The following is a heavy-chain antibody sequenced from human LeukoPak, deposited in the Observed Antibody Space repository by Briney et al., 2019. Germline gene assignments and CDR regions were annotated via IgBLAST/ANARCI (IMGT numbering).Heavy chain of an antibody. CDR1: GFTFSSYA. D-gene: IGHD6-6*01. CDR2: ISGSGGST. Sequence: GRSLRLSCAASGFTFSSYAMSWVRQAPGKGLEWVSAISGSGGSTYYADSVKGRFTISRDNSKNTLYLQTNSLRAEDTAVYYCAKDGIAARVYFDYWGQGTLVTVSS. CDR3: AKDGIAARVYFDY. J-gene: IGHJ4*02. V-gene: IGHV3-23*01.